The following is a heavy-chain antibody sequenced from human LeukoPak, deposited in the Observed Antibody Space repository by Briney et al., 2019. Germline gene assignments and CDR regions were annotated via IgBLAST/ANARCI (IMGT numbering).Heavy chain of an antibody. Sequence: PGGSLRLSCAASGFTFSIAWMSWVRQAPGKGLEWVGRIKSRGDGETRDYAAPVKDGLIISRDDSKNTLYLQMNSLRTEDTAIYYCAAVGEWLSNAFNTWGQGTLVTVSA. CDR1: GFTFSIAW. D-gene: IGHD3-3*01. CDR2: IKSRGDGETR. CDR3: AAVGEWLSNAFNT. J-gene: IGHJ3*02. V-gene: IGHV3-15*01.